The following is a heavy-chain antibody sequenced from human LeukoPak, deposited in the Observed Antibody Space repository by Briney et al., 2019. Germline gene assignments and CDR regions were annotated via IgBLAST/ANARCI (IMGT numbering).Heavy chain of an antibody. CDR1: GGSISSSNYY. V-gene: IGHV4-39*07. CDR2: IYYSGST. D-gene: IGHD5-24*01. Sequence: PSETLSLTCTVSGGSISSSNYYWGWIRQPPGKGLECIGSIYYSGSTYYNPSLKSRVTISVDTSKNQFSLKLSSVTAADTAVYYCARVYWRGYNYYFDYWGQGILVTVSS. CDR3: ARVYWRGYNYYFDY. J-gene: IGHJ4*02.